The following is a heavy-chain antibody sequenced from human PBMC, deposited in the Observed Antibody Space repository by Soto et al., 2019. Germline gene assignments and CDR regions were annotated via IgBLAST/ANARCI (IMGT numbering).Heavy chain of an antibody. CDR3: ARDRVADHAFDI. J-gene: IGHJ3*02. V-gene: IGHV3-21*01. D-gene: IGHD2-15*01. Sequence: GGSLRLSCAASGFTFSSYSMNWVRQAPGKGLEWVSSISSSSSYIYYADSVKGRFTISRDNAKNSLYLRMNSLRAEDTAVYYCARDRVADHAFDIWGQGTMVTVSS. CDR1: GFTFSSYS. CDR2: ISSSSSYI.